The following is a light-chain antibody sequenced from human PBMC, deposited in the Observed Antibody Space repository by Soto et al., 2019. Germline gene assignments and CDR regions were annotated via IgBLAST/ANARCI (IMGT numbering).Light chain of an antibody. J-gene: IGKJ4*01. CDR2: AAS. V-gene: IGKV1-8*01. CDR3: QQYYSYPPLT. Sequence: AIRMTQSPSSLSASTGDRVTITCRASQGISSYLAWYQQKPGKAPKLLIYAASTLQSGVPSRFXXXXXXXXXXXXXXCLQSEDFATYYCQQYYSYPPLTFGGGTKVEIK. CDR1: QGISSY.